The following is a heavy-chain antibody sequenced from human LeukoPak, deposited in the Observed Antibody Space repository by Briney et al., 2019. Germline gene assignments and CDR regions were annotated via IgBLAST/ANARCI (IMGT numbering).Heavy chain of an antibody. J-gene: IGHJ4*02. CDR2: IRYDGTNK. Sequence: QPGGSLRLSCTSSGFTFSSYGMHWVRQAPGKGLEWVAFIRYDGTNKYYADSVKGRFTISRDSSKDTLYLQMNSLSSEDTAMYYCAKDRLAAGSLFFDFWGQGTLVTVSS. CDR3: AKDRLAAGSLFFDF. D-gene: IGHD6-13*01. V-gene: IGHV3-30*02. CDR1: GFTFSSYG.